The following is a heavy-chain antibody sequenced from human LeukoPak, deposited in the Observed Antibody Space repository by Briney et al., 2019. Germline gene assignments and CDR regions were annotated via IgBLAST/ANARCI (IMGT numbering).Heavy chain of an antibody. CDR3: ARDRGGLGYYFDY. Sequence: GGSLRLSCAASGFTFSGSAMHWVRQASGKGLEWVGRIRSKANSYATAYAASVKGRFTISRDSSKNTLYLQMNSLRAEDTAVYYCARDRGGLGYYFDYWGQGTLVTVSS. D-gene: IGHD3-16*01. V-gene: IGHV3-73*01. J-gene: IGHJ4*02. CDR1: GFTFSGSA. CDR2: IRSKANSYAT.